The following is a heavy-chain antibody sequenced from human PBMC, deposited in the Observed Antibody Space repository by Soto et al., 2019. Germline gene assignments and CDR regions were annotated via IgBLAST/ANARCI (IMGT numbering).Heavy chain of an antibody. V-gene: IGHV5-10-1*01. CDR3: ARQIYDSDTGPNFQYYFDS. CDR1: GYSFAGYW. J-gene: IGHJ4*02. Sequence: GESLKISCKGSGYSFAGYWITWVRKKPGKGLEWMGRIDPSDSQTYYSPSFRGHVTISVTKTITTVFLQWSSLRASDTAMYYCARQIYDSDTGPNFQYYFDSWGQGTPVTVSS. D-gene: IGHD3-22*01. CDR2: IDPSDSQT.